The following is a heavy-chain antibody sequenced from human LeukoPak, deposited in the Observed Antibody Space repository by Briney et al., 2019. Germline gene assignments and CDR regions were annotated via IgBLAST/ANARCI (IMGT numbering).Heavy chain of an antibody. CDR1: GYSFTSYW. D-gene: IGHD1-26*01. Sequence: GESLKISCKGSGYSFTSYWIGWVRQMPGKGLEWMGIIYPGDSDTRYSPSFQGQVTTSADKSISTAYLQWSSLKASDTAMYYCARFGIVGATTPPYFDYWGQGTLVTVSS. V-gene: IGHV5-51*01. J-gene: IGHJ4*02. CDR2: IYPGDSDT. CDR3: ARFGIVGATTPPYFDY.